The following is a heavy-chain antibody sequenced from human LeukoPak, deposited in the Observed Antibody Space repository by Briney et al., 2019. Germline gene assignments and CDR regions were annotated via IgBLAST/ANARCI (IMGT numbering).Heavy chain of an antibody. J-gene: IGHJ4*02. V-gene: IGHV1-8*02. D-gene: IGHD4-17*01. Sequence: GASVKVSCKASGYTFTSYDINWVRQATGQGLEWMGWMNPNSGNTGYAQKFQGRVTMTTDTSTSTAYMELRSLRSDDTAVYYCATLYGDYERNYWGQGTLVTVSS. CDR3: ATLYGDYERNY. CDR2: MNPNSGNT. CDR1: GYTFTSYD.